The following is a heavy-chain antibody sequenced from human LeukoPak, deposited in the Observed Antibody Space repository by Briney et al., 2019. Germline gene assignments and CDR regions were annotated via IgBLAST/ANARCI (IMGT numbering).Heavy chain of an antibody. CDR2: VYYGGST. D-gene: IGHD3-22*01. V-gene: IGHV4-39*01. CDR1: GGSISSSDYY. J-gene: IGHJ4*02. Sequence: AETLSLTCTVSGGSISSSDYYWGWIRQPPGKGLEWIGSVYYGGSTYYNPSLKRGVTISADASKNQFSLKLTSVTAADTAVYFCARHYDISRYYYSLDYWGQGTLVTVSS. CDR3: ARHYDISRYYYSLDY.